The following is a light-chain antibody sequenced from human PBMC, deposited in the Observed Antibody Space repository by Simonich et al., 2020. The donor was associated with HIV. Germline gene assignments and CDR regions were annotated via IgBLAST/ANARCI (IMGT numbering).Light chain of an antibody. Sequence: QSALTQPASVSGSPGQSITISCTGTSSDIGTYNYVSWYQQHPGKAPKLMIYDVRNRPSGVSNRFSGSKAANTASLTISGLQAEDEADYYCTSYTSSSLWVFGGGTKLTVL. V-gene: IGLV2-14*01. J-gene: IGLJ3*02. CDR3: TSYTSSSLWV. CDR1: SSDIGTYNY. CDR2: DVR.